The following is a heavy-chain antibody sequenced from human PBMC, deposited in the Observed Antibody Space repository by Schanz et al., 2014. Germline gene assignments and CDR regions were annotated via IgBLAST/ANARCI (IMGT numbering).Heavy chain of an antibody. D-gene: IGHD6-13*01. CDR3: ARDGHGSTWDSYCCYGLDV. V-gene: IGHV1-2*06. CDR1: GHPFTAYY. Sequence: QVQLVQSGAEVKKPGASVKVSCQASGHPFTAYYMHWVRQAPGQGLEWMGRINPNSGGTNYAENIQGEGTTTRDASTSTVYMELSRLTSDDTALYYWARDGHGSTWDSYCCYGLDVWGQGTTVTVSS. J-gene: IGHJ6*02. CDR2: INPNSGGT.